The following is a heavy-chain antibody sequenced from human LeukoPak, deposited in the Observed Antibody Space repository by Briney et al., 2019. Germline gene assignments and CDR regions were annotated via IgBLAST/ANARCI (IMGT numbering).Heavy chain of an antibody. CDR1: GFTFTNCA. Sequence: PGGSLRLSCAASGFTFTNCAMTWVRQAPGKGLEWVSSICGSGASTYYSDSVKGRFTISRDNSKNTVYLQMNSLSVEDTAVYYCAKDQSRVGASDPFDSWGQGTLVTVSS. CDR2: ICGSGAST. CDR3: AKDQSRVGASDPFDS. V-gene: IGHV3-23*01. D-gene: IGHD1-26*01. J-gene: IGHJ5*01.